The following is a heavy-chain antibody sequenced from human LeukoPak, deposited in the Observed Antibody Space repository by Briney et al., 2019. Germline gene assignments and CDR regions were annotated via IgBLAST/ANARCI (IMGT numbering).Heavy chain of an antibody. J-gene: IGHJ4*02. V-gene: IGHV1-24*01. CDR3: ATRAWFGEFYDY. CDR1: GYTLTELS. Sequence: ASVKVSCKVSGYTLTELSMHWVRQAPGKGLEWMGGFDPEDGETIYAQKFQGRVTMTEDTSTDTAYMELSSLRSEDTAVYYCATRAWFGEFYDYWGQGTLVTVSS. CDR2: FDPEDGET. D-gene: IGHD3-10*01.